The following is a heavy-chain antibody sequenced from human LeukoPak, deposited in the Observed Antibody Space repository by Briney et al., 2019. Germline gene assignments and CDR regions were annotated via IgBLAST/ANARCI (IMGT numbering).Heavy chain of an antibody. CDR3: VKDGAQPGYYFDS. D-gene: IGHD1-26*01. CDR1: RFPLSTYA. CDR2: ISDNGDST. V-gene: IGHV3-23*01. J-gene: IGHJ4*02. Sequence: GGSLRLSCAVSRFPLSTYAMTWVRQAPGKGLEWVSVISDNGDSTHYADSVKGRFTISRDNLRNRLYLQMDDLRAEDTALYFCVKDGAQPGYYFDSWGQGTLVTVSS.